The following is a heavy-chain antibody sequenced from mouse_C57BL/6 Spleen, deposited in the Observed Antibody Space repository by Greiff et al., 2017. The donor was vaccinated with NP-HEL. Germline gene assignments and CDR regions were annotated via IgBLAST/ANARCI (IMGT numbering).Heavy chain of an antibody. D-gene: IGHD1-1*01. CDR3: ARSGYYGSSYDYAMDY. CDR1: GYTFTDYY. CDR2: INPYNGGT. Sequence: EVQLLQSGPVLVKPGASVKMSCKASGYTFTDYYMNWVKQSHGKSLEWIGVINPYNGGTSYNQKFKGKATLTVDKSSSTAYMELNSLTSEDSAVYYCARSGYYGSSYDYAMDYWGQGTSVTVSS. V-gene: IGHV1-19*01. J-gene: IGHJ4*01.